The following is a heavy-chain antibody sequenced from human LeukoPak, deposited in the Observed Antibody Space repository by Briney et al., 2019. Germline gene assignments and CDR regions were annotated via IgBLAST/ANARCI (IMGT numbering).Heavy chain of an antibody. D-gene: IGHD2-15*01. Sequence: EASVKVSCKVSGYTLTELSMHWVRQAPGKGLGWMGGFDPEDGETIYAQKFQGRVTMTEDTSTDTAYMELSSLRSEDTAVYYCATDLAYCSGGSCYDYWGQGTLVTVSS. CDR3: ATDLAYCSGGSCYDY. V-gene: IGHV1-24*01. J-gene: IGHJ4*02. CDR1: GYTLTELS. CDR2: FDPEDGET.